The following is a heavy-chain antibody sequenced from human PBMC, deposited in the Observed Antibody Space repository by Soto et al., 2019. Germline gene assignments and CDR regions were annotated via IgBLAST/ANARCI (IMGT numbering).Heavy chain of an antibody. CDR1: GFTFSGSA. CDR3: TRHVKNYYDSSGYYYGNNWFDP. Sequence: GGSLRLSCAASGFTFSGSAMHWVRQASGKXLEWVGRIRSKANSYATAYAASVKGRFTISRDDSKNTAYLQMNSLKTEDTAVYYCTRHVKNYYDSSGYYYGNNWFDPWGQGTLVTVSS. V-gene: IGHV3-73*01. J-gene: IGHJ5*02. D-gene: IGHD3-22*01. CDR2: IRSKANSYAT.